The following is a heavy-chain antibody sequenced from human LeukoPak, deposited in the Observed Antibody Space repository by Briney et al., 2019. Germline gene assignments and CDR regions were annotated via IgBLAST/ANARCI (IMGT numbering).Heavy chain of an antibody. CDR3: ARVTGYMIEDYFDY. V-gene: IGHV4-39*07. CDR1: GGSISNYY. J-gene: IGHJ4*02. D-gene: IGHD3-22*01. Sequence: SETLSLTCTVSGGSISNYYWDWIRQPPGKGLVWIGSISYSGSTYYNSSLKSRVTISVDTSKNQFSLKVRSVTAADTAVYYCARVTGYMIEDYFDYWGQGTLVTVSS. CDR2: ISYSGST.